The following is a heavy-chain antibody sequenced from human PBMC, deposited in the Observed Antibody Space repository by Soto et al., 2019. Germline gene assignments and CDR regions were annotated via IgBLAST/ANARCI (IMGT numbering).Heavy chain of an antibody. CDR3: AKGSIEYSASVDN. CDR2: ISARGGSS. V-gene: IGHV3-23*01. D-gene: IGHD5-12*01. CDR1: GFSFSSYA. Sequence: EVQLLESGGGLVQPGGSLRLSCVASGFSFSSYAMVWVRQAPGKGLEWVSVISARGGSSYFADTVKGRFTISRDNPKNLLSLEMNSLRAEDTAIYFCAKGSIEYSASVDNWGQGTLVLVSS. J-gene: IGHJ4*02.